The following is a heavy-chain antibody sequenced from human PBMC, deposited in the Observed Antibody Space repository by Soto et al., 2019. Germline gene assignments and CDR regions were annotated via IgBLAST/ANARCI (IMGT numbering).Heavy chain of an antibody. V-gene: IGHV3-30*03. D-gene: IGHD4-17*01. Sequence: QVQLVESGGGVVQPGRSVRLSCAASGFTFSGYCRHWVRRAPGKGMEWVAVVSYDGSNKYYADSVKGRFTISRDNSKNTLFLQLSSLTTDDTAVDYCTAAGHYGDCCVGHWGQGTLVTVSS. CDR2: VSYDGSNK. CDR1: GFTFSGYC. J-gene: IGHJ4*02. CDR3: TAAGHYGDCCVGH.